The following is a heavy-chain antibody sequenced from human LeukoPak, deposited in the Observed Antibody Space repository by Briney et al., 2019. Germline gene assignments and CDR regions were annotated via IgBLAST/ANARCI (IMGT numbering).Heavy chain of an antibody. D-gene: IGHD3-16*01. CDR1: GFTFSSYA. CDR3: AKDYDYVWGSYDNYFDY. CDR2: ISGSGGST. Sequence: GGSLRLSCAASGFTFSSYALSWVRQAPGKGLEWVSAISGSGGSTNFADSVKGRFTISRDNSKNTLYLQMNSLRAEDTAVYYCAKDYDYVWGSYDNYFDYWGQGTLVTVSS. V-gene: IGHV3-23*01. J-gene: IGHJ4*02.